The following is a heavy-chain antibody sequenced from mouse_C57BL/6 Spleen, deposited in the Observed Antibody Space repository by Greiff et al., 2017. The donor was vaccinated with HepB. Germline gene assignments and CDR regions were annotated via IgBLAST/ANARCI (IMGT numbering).Heavy chain of an antibody. J-gene: IGHJ1*03. CDR3: ARGHYYGSSSWYFDV. CDR2: IYPGDGDT. V-gene: IGHV1-80*01. Sequence: QVQLQQSGAELVKPGASVKISCKASGYAFSSYWMNWVKQRPGKGLEWIGQIYPGDGDTNYNGKFKGKATLTADKSSSTAYMQLSSLTSEDSAVYFCARGHYYGSSSWYFDVWGTGTTVTVSS. D-gene: IGHD1-1*01. CDR1: GYAFSSYW.